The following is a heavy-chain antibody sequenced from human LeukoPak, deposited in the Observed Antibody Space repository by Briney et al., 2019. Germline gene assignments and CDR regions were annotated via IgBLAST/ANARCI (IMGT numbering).Heavy chain of an antibody. V-gene: IGHV1-24*01. D-gene: IGHD1-26*01. CDR2: FDPEDGET. J-gene: IGHJ3*02. CDR1: GYTLTELS. Sequence: ASVKVSCKVSGYTLTELSMHWVRQAPGKGLEWMGGFDPEDGETIYAQKFQGRVTMTEDTSTDTAYMGLSSLRSEDTAVYYCATGEQWELLGAFDIWGQGTMVTVSS. CDR3: ATGEQWELLGAFDI.